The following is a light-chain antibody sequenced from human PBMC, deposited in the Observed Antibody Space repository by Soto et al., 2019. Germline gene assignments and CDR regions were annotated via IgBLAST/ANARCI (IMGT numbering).Light chain of an antibody. CDR1: QSVSSY. CDR3: QHYDSSLALT. J-gene: IGKJ4*01. Sequence: EIVLTQSPGTLSLSPGERATLSCRASQSVSSYLAWYQQKPGQAPRLLIYGASSRATGIPDRFSGSGSGTDFTLTISRLEPEDVAVYYCQHYDSSLALTFGGGTKVEIK. CDR2: GAS. V-gene: IGKV3-20*01.